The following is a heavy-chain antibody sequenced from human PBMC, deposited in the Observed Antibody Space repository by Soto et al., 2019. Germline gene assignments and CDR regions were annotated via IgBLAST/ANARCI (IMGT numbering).Heavy chain of an antibody. V-gene: IGHV3-66*04. CDR2: IYSGGST. CDR1: GFTVSSNY. Sequence: GGSLRLSCAASGFTVSSNYMSWVLQAPWKGLEWVSVIYSGGSTYYADSVKGRFTISGDNSKNTLYLQMNSLRAEDTAVYYCARPRWLRRKYYYYYYMDVWGKGTTVTVSS. CDR3: ARPRWLRRKYYYYYYMDV. D-gene: IGHD5-12*01. J-gene: IGHJ6*03.